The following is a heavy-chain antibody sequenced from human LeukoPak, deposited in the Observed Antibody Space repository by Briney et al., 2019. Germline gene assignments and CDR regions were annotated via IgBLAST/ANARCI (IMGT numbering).Heavy chain of an antibody. D-gene: IGHD3-22*01. CDR1: GSSISSGYY. Sequence: SETLSLTCGVSGSSISSGYYWGWIRQPPGKGLEWIGSISHSGSTYYNPSLKSRVTISLDTPNNQFSLNLTSVTAADTALYYCASDTGGYSYFDYWGQGTLATVSS. CDR3: ASDTGGYSYFDY. J-gene: IGHJ4*02. CDR2: ISHSGST. V-gene: IGHV4-38-2*01.